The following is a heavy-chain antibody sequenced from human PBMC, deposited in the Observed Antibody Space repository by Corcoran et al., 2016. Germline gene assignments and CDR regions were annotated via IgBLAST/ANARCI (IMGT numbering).Heavy chain of an antibody. D-gene: IGHD3-10*01. CDR2: ISSSSSTI. V-gene: IGHV3-11*04. CDR1: GGSFSGYY. Sequence: QVQLQQWGAGLLKPSETLSLTCAVYGGSFSGYYWSWIRQPPGKGLEWVSYISSSSSTIYYADSVKGRFTISRDNAKNSLYLQMNSLRAEDTAVYYCARGGTMVRGVLRWGQGTLVTVSS. CDR3: ARGGTMVRGVLR. J-gene: IGHJ4*02.